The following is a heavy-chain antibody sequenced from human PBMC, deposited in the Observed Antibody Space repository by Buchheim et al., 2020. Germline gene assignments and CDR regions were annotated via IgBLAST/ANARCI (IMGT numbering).Heavy chain of an antibody. Sequence: QVQLVQSGAEVKKPGASVKVSCKASGYTFTSYDINWVRQATGQGLEWMGWMNPNSGNTGYAQKFQGRVTMTRNTSISTAYMELSSLRSEDTAVYYCARGGARYCSGGSCYSFYYYYGMDVWGQGTT. J-gene: IGHJ6*02. V-gene: IGHV1-8*01. CDR1: GYTFTSYD. CDR2: MNPNSGNT. D-gene: IGHD2-15*01. CDR3: ARGGARYCSGGSCYSFYYYYGMDV.